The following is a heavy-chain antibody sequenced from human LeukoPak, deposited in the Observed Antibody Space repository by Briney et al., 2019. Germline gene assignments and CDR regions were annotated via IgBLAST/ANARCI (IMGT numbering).Heavy chain of an antibody. D-gene: IGHD3-10*01. Sequence: GGSLRLSCAASGFTFSAYSMNCVRQAPGKGLEWLSYITSDSTTIYYADSVRGRFTISRDNAKNSLYLHMDSLRAEDTAVYSCARDRPNTGFDFDYWGRGTLVTVSS. CDR1: GFTFSAYS. CDR3: ARDRPNTGFDFDY. V-gene: IGHV3-48*01. J-gene: IGHJ4*02. CDR2: ITSDSTTI.